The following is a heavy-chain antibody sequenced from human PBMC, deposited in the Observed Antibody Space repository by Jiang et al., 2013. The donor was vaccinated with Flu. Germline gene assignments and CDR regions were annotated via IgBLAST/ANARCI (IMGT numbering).Heavy chain of an antibody. CDR1: GSSFPTYA. J-gene: IGHJ4*03. D-gene: IGHD4-17*01. CDR3: AKSGRRDYGDY. Sequence: VQLLESGGGLAQPGGSLRLSCAVSGSSFPTYAMSWVRQAPGKGLEWVSTLSGSGYTTYYADSVKGRFTISRDTSNNTLYLQIHSLRAEDTAVYYCAKSGRRDYGDY. V-gene: IGHV3-23*01. CDR2: LSGSGYTT.